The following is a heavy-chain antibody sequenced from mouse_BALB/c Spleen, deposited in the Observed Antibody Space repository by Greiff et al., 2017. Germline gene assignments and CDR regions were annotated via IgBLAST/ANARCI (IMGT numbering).Heavy chain of an antibody. D-gene: IGHD2-4*01. Sequence: EVNVVESGGGLVKPGGSLKLSCAASGFAFSSYDMSWVRQTPEKRLEWVAYLSSGGGSTYYPDTVKGRFTISRDNAKNTLYLQMSSLKSEDTAMYYCARSTMITWFAYWGQGTLVTVSA. CDR2: LSSGGGST. V-gene: IGHV5-12-1*01. CDR1: GFAFSSYD. CDR3: ARSTMITWFAY. J-gene: IGHJ3*01.